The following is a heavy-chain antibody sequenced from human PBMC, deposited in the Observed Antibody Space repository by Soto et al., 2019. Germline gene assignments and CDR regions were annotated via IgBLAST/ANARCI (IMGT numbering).Heavy chain of an antibody. CDR1: GGSISSYY. CDR2: IYYSGST. Sequence: SETLSLTCTVSGGSISSYYWSWIRQPPGKGLEWIGYIYYSGSTNYNPSLKSRVTISVDTSKNQFSLKLSSVTAADTAVYYCASIYDSSGYYYGNNWFDPWSQGTLVTVS. CDR3: ASIYDSSGYYYGNNWFDP. V-gene: IGHV4-59*08. D-gene: IGHD3-22*01. J-gene: IGHJ5*02.